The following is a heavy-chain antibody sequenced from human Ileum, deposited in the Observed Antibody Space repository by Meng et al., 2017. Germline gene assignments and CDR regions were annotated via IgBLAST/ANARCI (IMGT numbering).Heavy chain of an antibody. CDR3: VRNEGYSLGD. D-gene: IGHD2-21*01. Sequence: QVQRKGAGPGLVKRSGTLSLTCAVSGDYISSRDWWSWVRQPPGKGLEWIGEISQESGRTNYNPSLKSRVTISLDKSKSQFSLNLNSVTAADTAVYYCVRNEGYSLGDWGQGTLDTVSS. CDR2: ISQESGRT. V-gene: IGHV4-4*02. J-gene: IGHJ4*02. CDR1: GDYISSRDW.